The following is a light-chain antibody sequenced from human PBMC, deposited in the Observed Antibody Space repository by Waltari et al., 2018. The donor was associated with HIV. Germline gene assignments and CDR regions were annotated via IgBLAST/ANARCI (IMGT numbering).Light chain of an antibody. Sequence: IVLTQSPATLSLSPGDRATLSCRASQSVNYYLAWYQQKPGQAPRLLIYDASNRATGVPARFSGSGSGTDFTLTISSLEPEDFAVYYCQQRSNWPPITFGGGTKVEIK. CDR2: DAS. CDR1: QSVNYY. V-gene: IGKV3-11*01. CDR3: QQRSNWPPIT. J-gene: IGKJ4*01.